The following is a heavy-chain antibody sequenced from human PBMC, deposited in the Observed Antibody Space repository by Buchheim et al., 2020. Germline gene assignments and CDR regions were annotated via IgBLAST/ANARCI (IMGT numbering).Heavy chain of an antibody. CDR1: GFTFSSYW. D-gene: IGHD2-2*01. CDR3: ARDHEDIVVVPAAMDY. V-gene: IGHV3-7*01. Sequence: ERLVESGGGLVQPGGSLRLSCAASGFTFSSYWMSWVRQAPGKGLEWVANIKQDGSEKYYVDSVKGRFTISRDNAKNSLYLQMNSLRAEDTAVYYCARDHEDIVVVPAAMDYWGQGTL. CDR2: IKQDGSEK. J-gene: IGHJ4*02.